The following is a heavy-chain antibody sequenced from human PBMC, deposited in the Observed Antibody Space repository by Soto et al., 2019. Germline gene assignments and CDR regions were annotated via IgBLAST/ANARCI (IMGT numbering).Heavy chain of an antibody. CDR2: ISSTTNYI. V-gene: IGHV3-21*01. J-gene: IGHJ4*02. Sequence: PGGSLRLSCAASGFTFTRYSMNWVRQAPGKGLEWVSSISSTTNYIYYADSMKGRFTVSRDKAKNSVYLEMNSLSAEDTAVYYCARESEDLTSNFDYWGQGTLVTVS. CDR3: ARESEDLTSNFDY. CDR1: GFTFTRYS.